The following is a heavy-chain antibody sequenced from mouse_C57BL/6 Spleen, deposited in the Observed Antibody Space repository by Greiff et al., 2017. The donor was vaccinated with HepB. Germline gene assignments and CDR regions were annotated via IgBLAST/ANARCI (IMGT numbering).Heavy chain of an antibody. CDR3: ARWYYYGSSLMDY. D-gene: IGHD1-1*01. CDR2: IHPNSGST. V-gene: IGHV1-64*01. Sequence: VQLQQPGAELVKPGASVKLSCKASGYTFTSYWMHWVKQRPGQGLEWIGMIHPNSGSTNYNEKFKSKATLTVDKSSSTAYMQLSSLTSEDSAVYYCARWYYYGSSLMDYWGQGTSVTVSS. CDR1: GYTFTSYW. J-gene: IGHJ4*01.